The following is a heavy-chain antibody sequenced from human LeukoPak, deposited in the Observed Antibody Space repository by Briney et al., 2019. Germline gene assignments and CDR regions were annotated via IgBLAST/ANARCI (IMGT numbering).Heavy chain of an antibody. V-gene: IGHV3-33*01. CDR1: GFTFSSYG. CDR2: IWYDGSNK. D-gene: IGHD3-22*01. Sequence: GRSLRLSCAASGFTFSSYGMHWVRQAPGKGLEWEAVIWYDGSNKYYADSVKGRFTISRDNSKNTLYLQMNSLRAEDTAVYYCARDANYYYDSSFDYWGQGTLVTVSS. J-gene: IGHJ4*02. CDR3: ARDANYYYDSSFDY.